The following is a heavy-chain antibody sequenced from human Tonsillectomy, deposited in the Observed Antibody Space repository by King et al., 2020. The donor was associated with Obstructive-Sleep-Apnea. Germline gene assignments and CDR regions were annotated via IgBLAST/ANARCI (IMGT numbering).Heavy chain of an antibody. V-gene: IGHV4-34*01. Sequence: VQLQQWGAGLLKPSETLSLTCAVYGGSFSVYYWSWIRQPPGKGLEWIGEINHSGITNYNPSLKSRVTISVDTSKNQFSLKLRFVTDADTAVYYCAVGSYFRTYYYGMDVWGQGTTVTVSS. CDR1: GGSFSVYY. D-gene: IGHD3-10*01. CDR2: INHSGIT. J-gene: IGHJ6*02. CDR3: AVGSYFRTYYYGMDV.